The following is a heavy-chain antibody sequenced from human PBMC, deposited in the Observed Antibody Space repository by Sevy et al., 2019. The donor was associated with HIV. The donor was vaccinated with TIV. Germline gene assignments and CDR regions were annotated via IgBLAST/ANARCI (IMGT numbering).Heavy chain of an antibody. Sequence: GGSLRLSCAASGFTFSKYWMGWVRQAPGKGLEWVAHIKQDAGQKYYVDSVNGRLTIFRDNAKNSLYRQMNSLRAEDTAVYFCARDDANYYFHYWGQGTLVTVSS. J-gene: IGHJ4*02. CDR3: ARDDANYYFHY. D-gene: IGHD1-7*01. CDR1: GFTFSKYW. CDR2: IKQDAGQK. V-gene: IGHV3-7*01.